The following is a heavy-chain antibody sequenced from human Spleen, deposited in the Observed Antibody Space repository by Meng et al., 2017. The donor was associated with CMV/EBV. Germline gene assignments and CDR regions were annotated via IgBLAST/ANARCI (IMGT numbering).Heavy chain of an antibody. Sequence: GEALKISCAASGFIFSSYWMHWVRQAPGKGLVWVSSINSDGSSTSYADSVKGRFTSSRDNAKNTLYLQMNNQRAEDTAVYYCARECSRAAFDYWGQGTMVTVSS. CDR2: INSDGSST. CDR3: ARECSRAAFDY. J-gene: IGHJ4*02. D-gene: IGHD6-13*01. CDR1: GFIFSSYW. V-gene: IGHV3-74*01.